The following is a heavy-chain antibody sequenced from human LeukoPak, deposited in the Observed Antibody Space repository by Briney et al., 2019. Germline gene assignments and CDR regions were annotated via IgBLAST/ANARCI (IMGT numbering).Heavy chain of an antibody. D-gene: IGHD3-16*02. V-gene: IGHV1-69*05. CDR3: ATNGWGYDYVWGSYRPPTRFDY. CDR2: IIPIFGTA. Sequence: SVKVSCKASGGTFSSYAISWVRQAPGQGLEWMGGIIPIFGTANYAQKFQGRVTITTDESTSTAYMELSSLRSEDTAVYYCATNGWGYDYVWGSYRPPTRFDYWGQGTLVTVSP. CDR1: GGTFSSYA. J-gene: IGHJ4*02.